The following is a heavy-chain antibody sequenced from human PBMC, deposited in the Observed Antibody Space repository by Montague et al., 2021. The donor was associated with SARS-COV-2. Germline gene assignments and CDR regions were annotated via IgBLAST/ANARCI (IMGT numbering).Heavy chain of an antibody. CDR2: IYLRETS. J-gene: IGHJ5*01. CDR3: ARGRQHFNMIVVVMTGGEYFFRS. V-gene: IGHV4-34*01. Sequence: SETLSLTCAVYAGTYSEYYWRLTRHPKGTGVGSAGVIYLRETSKHKPALKSRISRALGTTKNQFSLYLSSVTAADTAVYYCARGRQHFNMIVVVMTGGEYFFRSWGHVTLVSVAS. CDR1: AGTYSEYY. D-gene: IGHD3-22*01.